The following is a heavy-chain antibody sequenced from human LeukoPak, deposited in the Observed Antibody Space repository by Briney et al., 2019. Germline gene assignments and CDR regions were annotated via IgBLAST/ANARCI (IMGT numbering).Heavy chain of an antibody. D-gene: IGHD6-6*01. CDR1: GGTFSSYA. CDR2: IIPIFGTA. Sequence: SVKVSCKASGGTFSSYAISWVRQAPGQGLEWMGGIIPIFGTANYAQKFQGRVTITADESTSTAYMELSSLRSEDTAVYYCATPAYSSSSAFDYWGQGTLVTVSS. CDR3: ATPAYSSSSAFDY. J-gene: IGHJ4*02. V-gene: IGHV1-69*13.